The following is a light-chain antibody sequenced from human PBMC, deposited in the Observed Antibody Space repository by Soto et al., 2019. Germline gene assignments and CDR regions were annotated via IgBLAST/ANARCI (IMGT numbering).Light chain of an antibody. CDR2: GAS. V-gene: IGKV3-20*01. CDR3: QQYGRSPLT. J-gene: IGKJ4*01. Sequence: EIVLTQSPGTLSLSPGERATLSCRASQSVSNSYLAWYQQKPGQAPRLLIYGASRRATGIPDRFRGSGSGTDFTLTISRLEPEDFAVYYCQQYGRSPLTFGGGTKV. CDR1: QSVSNSY.